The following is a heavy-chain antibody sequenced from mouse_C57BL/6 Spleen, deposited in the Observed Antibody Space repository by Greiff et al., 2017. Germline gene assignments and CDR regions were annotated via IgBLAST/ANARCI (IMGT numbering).Heavy chain of an antibody. Sequence: VQLQQSGAELVKPGASVKLSCKASGYTFTSYWMHWVKQRPGQGLEWIGMIHPNTGSTNYNEKFKSKATLTVDKSSSTAYMQPSSLTSEDSAVYYCARLWDYEGQLYAMDDWGQGTSVTVSS. CDR2: IHPNTGST. D-gene: IGHD2-4*01. CDR3: ARLWDYEGQLYAMDD. J-gene: IGHJ4*01. CDR1: GYTFTSYW. V-gene: IGHV1-64*01.